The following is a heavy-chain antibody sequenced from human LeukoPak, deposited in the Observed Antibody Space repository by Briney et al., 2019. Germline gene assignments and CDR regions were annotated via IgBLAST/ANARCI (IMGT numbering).Heavy chain of an antibody. CDR1: GGSISSGSYY. Sequence: SETLSLTCTVSGGSISSGSYYWSWIRQPAGKGLEWIGRIYTSGSTNYNPSLKSRVTIPVDTSKNQFSLKLSSVTAADTAVYYCARDTATMGYYYGMDVWGQGTTVTVSS. V-gene: IGHV4-61*02. J-gene: IGHJ6*02. D-gene: IGHD2-15*01. CDR3: ARDTATMGYYYGMDV. CDR2: IYTSGST.